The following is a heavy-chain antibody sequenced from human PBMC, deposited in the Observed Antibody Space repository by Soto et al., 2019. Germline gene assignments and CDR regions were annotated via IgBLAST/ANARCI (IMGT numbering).Heavy chain of an antibody. V-gene: IGHV3-74*01. CDR3: ARSDYFHD. D-gene: IGHD5-12*01. J-gene: IGHJ3*01. CDR2: IKGDGSST. CDR1: GFTFSDWW. Sequence: EVQLVESGGGLVQPGGSLRLSCAASGFTFSDWWMHWIRQVPGKGLVWVSRIKGDGSSTFYADSVKGRFTISRDNAKNTLFLQMNSLRAEDRAVYYCARSDYFHDWGQGTMVTVS.